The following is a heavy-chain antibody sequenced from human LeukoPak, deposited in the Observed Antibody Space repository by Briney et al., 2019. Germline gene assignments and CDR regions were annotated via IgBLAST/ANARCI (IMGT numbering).Heavy chain of an antibody. V-gene: IGHV3-23*01. CDR3: AKDRLLGYCSSTSCSTLGYFQH. J-gene: IGHJ1*01. D-gene: IGHD2-2*01. CDR2: ISGSGGST. Sequence: GGSLRLSCAASGFTFSSYAMSWVRQAPGKGLEWVSAISGSGGSTYYADSVKGRFTISRDNSKNTLYLQMNSLRAEDTAVYYCAKDRLLGYCSSTSCSTLGYFQHWGQGTLVTVSS. CDR1: GFTFSSYA.